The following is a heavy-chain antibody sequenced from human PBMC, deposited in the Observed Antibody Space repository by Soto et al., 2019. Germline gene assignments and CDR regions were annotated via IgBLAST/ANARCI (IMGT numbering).Heavy chain of an antibody. D-gene: IGHD1-1*01. CDR2: FFDSGNT. Sequence: QVQLQESGPGLVKPSETLSLTCIVSGGSISSGGFYWSWIRQHPGKGLEWSGFFFDSGNTYYNASLKTRLTISADTSNNQFSLRLTSVTAADTAVYYCARGPRQLGGSYYYGMDVWGQGTMVTVSS. V-gene: IGHV4-31*03. CDR1: GGSISSGGFY. CDR3: ARGPRQLGGSYYYGMDV. J-gene: IGHJ6*02.